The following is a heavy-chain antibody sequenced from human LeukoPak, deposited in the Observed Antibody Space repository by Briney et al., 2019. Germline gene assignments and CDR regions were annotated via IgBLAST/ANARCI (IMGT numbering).Heavy chain of an antibody. CDR3: ARTPTGRYSDY. CDR2: ISSNGGST. D-gene: IGHD2-21*01. J-gene: IGHJ4*02. Sequence: GGSLRLSCAASGFTFSTYAMHWVRQAPGKGLEYVSAISSNGGSTNYANSVKGRFTISRDNSNNTLYLQMGSLRAEDMAVYYCARTPTGRYSDYWGQGTLVTVSP. V-gene: IGHV3-64*01. CDR1: GFTFSTYA.